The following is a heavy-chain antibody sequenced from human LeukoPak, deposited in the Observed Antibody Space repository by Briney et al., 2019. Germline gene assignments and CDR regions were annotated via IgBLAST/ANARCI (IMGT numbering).Heavy chain of an antibody. CDR1: GFTFSSYW. Sequence: GGSLRLSYAASGFTFSSYWMHWVRQAPGKGLVWVSRINSDGSSTSYADSVKGRFTISRDNAKNTPYLQMNSLRAEDTAVYYCARSLYCSSTSCYNYYYYGMDVWGQGTTVTVSS. CDR2: INSDGSST. J-gene: IGHJ6*02. D-gene: IGHD2-2*02. CDR3: ARSLYCSSTSCYNYYYYGMDV. V-gene: IGHV3-74*01.